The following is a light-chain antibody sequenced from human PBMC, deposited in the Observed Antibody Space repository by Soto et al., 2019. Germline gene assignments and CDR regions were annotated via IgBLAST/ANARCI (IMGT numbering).Light chain of an antibody. J-gene: IGKJ4*01. CDR3: QQSYSTPLT. Sequence: IQVAQSPSSLSASVGDRVTITCQASQDISNYLNWYQQKPGKAPKLLIYGASSLQSGVPSGFSGSGSGTDFTLTINSLQPEDFATYYCQQSYSTPLTFGGGTKVDI. V-gene: IGKV1-39*01. CDR1: QDISNY. CDR2: GAS.